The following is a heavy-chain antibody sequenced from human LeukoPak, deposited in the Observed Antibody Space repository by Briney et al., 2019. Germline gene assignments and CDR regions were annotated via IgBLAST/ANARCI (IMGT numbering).Heavy chain of an antibody. CDR3: ARTYYFDSSGYRWDY. D-gene: IGHD3-22*01. V-gene: IGHV7-4-1*02. CDR1: GYTFGVYA. CDR2: INTNTGNP. J-gene: IGHJ4*02. Sequence: ASVKVSCKASGYTFGVYAINWVRQAPGQGLEFLGWINTNTGNPTYAQGFTGRSVFSLDTSVSTAYLQISSLKSEDTAEYYCARTYYFDSSGYRWDYWGQGTLVTVSS.